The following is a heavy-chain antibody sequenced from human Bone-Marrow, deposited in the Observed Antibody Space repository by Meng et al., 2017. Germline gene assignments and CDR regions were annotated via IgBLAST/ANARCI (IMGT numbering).Heavy chain of an antibody. D-gene: IGHD6-13*01. Sequence: VQLGQPAPWMRKPVASVNLSCKPSGYTFAAYWIHWLRQAPGQGREWMGRIDPNNDHTQYAQNFQGRVTMTSDTSISTVYMELNGLRSDDTAVYYCARDEDISAAGKLFGDYWGQGTLVTVSS. CDR2: IDPNNDHT. J-gene: IGHJ4*02. V-gene: IGHV1-2*06. CDR1: GYTFAAYW. CDR3: ARDEDISAAGKLFGDY.